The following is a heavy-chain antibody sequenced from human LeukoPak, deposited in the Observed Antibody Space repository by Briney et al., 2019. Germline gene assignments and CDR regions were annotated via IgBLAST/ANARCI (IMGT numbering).Heavy chain of an antibody. Sequence: PGGSLRLSCAASGFTFSSYSMNWVRQAPGKGLEWVSYISSSSSTIYYADSVKGRFTISRDNSKNTLYLQMNSLRAEDTAVYYCAKDQEYDFWSGYFLNAFDIWGQGTMVTVSS. CDR3: AKDQEYDFWSGYFLNAFDI. CDR1: GFTFSSYS. CDR2: ISSSSSTI. V-gene: IGHV3-48*01. J-gene: IGHJ3*02. D-gene: IGHD3-3*01.